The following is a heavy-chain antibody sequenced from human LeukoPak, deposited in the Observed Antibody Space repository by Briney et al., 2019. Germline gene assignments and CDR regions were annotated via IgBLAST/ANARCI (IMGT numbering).Heavy chain of an antibody. J-gene: IGHJ4*02. V-gene: IGHV3-15*01. CDR3: VADLPGTNSPYFDY. Sequence: PGGSLRLSCAASGFTFSAAWMNWVRQAPGKGREWVGRIKSKSNGWTTDFAAPVRDRFTISRDDSKDTLNLQMDSLRTEDTAVYYCVADLPGTNSPYFDYWGQGTLVTVSS. D-gene: IGHD4/OR15-4a*01. CDR2: IKSKSNGWTT. CDR1: GFTFSAAW.